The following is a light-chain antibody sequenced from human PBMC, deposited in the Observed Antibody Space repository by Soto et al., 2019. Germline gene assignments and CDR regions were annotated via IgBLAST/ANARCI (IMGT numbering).Light chain of an antibody. CDR2: DAS. Sequence: DIQMTQSPSSLSASVGGRVTITCQASQDISNYLNWYQQKPGKAPKLLIYDASNLETGVPSRFSGSGSGTDFTFTISSLQPEDFATYYCLQYRSFPRTLGQGTKVDIK. J-gene: IGKJ1*01. CDR3: LQYRSFPRT. V-gene: IGKV1-33*01. CDR1: QDISNY.